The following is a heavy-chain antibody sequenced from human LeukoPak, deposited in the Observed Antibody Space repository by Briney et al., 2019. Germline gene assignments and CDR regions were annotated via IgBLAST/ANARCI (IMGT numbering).Heavy chain of an antibody. CDR1: GFTFSSYG. V-gene: IGHV3-33*01. CDR2: IWYDGSNK. Sequence: GGSLRLSCAASGFTFSSYGMHWVRQAPGKGLEWVAVIWYDGSNKYYADSVKGRFTISRDNAKNALYLQMNSLRAEDTAVYYCARVGPDYGDYVKWFDPWGQGTLVTVSS. J-gene: IGHJ5*02. D-gene: IGHD4-17*01. CDR3: ARVGPDYGDYVKWFDP.